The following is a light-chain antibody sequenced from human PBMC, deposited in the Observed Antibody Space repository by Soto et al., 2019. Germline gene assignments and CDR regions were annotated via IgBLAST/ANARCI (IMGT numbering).Light chain of an antibody. J-gene: IGKJ4*01. CDR2: GAS. CDR3: QHYGTSLT. CDR1: QSVSSY. V-gene: IGKV3-20*01. Sequence: EIVLTQSPATLSLSPGERAALSCRASQSVSSYLAWYQQKPGQAPRLLIYGASSRATGIPDRFSGSGSGTDFTLTISRLEPEDFAVYYCQHYGTSLTFGGGTKVDIK.